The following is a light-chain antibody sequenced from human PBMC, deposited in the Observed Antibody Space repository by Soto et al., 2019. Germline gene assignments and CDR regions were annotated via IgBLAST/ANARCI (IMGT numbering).Light chain of an antibody. CDR2: GAS. Sequence: EIVLTQSPGTLSLSPGERATLSCGASQSVTSNYLAWYQQKPGQAPRLIIFGASIRVTGIPDRFIGSGSGTDCTLTISRLEPEDVAVYYCQHYVTSLTTLGQGTKVDIK. J-gene: IGKJ1*01. CDR3: QHYVTSLTT. V-gene: IGKV3-20*01. CDR1: QSVTSNY.